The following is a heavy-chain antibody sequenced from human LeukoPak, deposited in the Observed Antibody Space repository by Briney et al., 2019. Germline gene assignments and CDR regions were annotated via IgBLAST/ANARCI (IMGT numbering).Heavy chain of an antibody. J-gene: IGHJ6*03. CDR3: ARYYYDSSGDMGRGYYYYYMDV. Sequence: SETLSLTCTVSGASFNSDDQYWNWIRQSPGKGLEWLGSIHPSGMLYNNPSLESRVTISVDRSKNQFSLKLSSVTAADTAVYYCARYYYDSSGDMGRGYYYYYMDVWGKGTTVTVSS. V-gene: IGHV4-30-4*08. CDR1: GASFNSDDQY. D-gene: IGHD3-22*01. CDR2: IHPSGML.